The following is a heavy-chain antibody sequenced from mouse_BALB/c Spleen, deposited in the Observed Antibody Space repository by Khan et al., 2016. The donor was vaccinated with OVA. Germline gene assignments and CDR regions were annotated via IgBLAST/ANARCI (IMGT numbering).Heavy chain of an antibody. J-gene: IGHJ4*01. CDR2: INTYNGEP. CDR1: GYTFTNNG. CDR3: ARVGYAGTMDY. D-gene: IGHD2-14*01. V-gene: IGHV9-3-1*01. Sequence: QIQLVQSGPELKKPGETVKISCKASGYTFTNNGMNWVKQNPGKGLKWMGWINTYNGEPTYVDDFKGRFAFSLETSATTAYLQINNLKNEETATYFCARVGYAGTMDYWGQGTSVTVSS.